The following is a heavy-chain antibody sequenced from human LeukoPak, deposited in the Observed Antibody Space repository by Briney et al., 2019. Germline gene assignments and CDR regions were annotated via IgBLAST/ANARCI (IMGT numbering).Heavy chain of an antibody. CDR3: ARPYYYDGAHFYFYDY. Sequence: ASVKVSCKASGYTFTGYYVHWVRQAPGQGLEWMGWINPNSGGTNYAQKFQGRVTMTRDTSKTTVYMELRSLRSEDTAVYYCARPYYYDGAHFYFYDYWGQGTLVTVSS. V-gene: IGHV1-2*02. CDR1: GYTFTGYY. D-gene: IGHD3-22*01. J-gene: IGHJ4*02. CDR2: INPNSGGT.